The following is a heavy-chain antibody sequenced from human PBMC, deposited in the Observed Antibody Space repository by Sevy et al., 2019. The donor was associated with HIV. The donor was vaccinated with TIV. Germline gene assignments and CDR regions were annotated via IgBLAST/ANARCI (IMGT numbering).Heavy chain of an antibody. J-gene: IGHJ4*02. CDR3: ARSGYYYDSSGYYPY. CDR2: ISNDGSNK. Sequence: GGSLRLSCAASGFTFSSYAMHWVRQAPGKGLEWVAVISNDGSNKYYADSVKGRFTISRDNSKNTLYLQMNSLRAEDTAVYYCARSGYYYDSSGYYPYWGQGTLVTVSS. V-gene: IGHV3-30-3*01. D-gene: IGHD3-22*01. CDR1: GFTFSSYA.